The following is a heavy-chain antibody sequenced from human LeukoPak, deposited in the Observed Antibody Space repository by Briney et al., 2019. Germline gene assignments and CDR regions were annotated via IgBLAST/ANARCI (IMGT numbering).Heavy chain of an antibody. CDR3: ARGGAVGDGYNPFDY. J-gene: IGHJ4*02. D-gene: IGHD5-24*01. CDR1: GYTFTSYY. CDR2: INPSGGST. Sequence: ASVKVSCKASGYTFTSYYMHWVRQAPGQGLEWMGIINPSGGSTSYAQKFQGRVTMTSDTSTSTVYMELSSLRYEDTTVYYCARGGAVGDGYNPFDYWGEGTLLTVSS. V-gene: IGHV1-46*01.